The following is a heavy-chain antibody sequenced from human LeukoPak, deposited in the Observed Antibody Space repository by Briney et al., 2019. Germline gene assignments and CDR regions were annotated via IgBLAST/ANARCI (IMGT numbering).Heavy chain of an antibody. CDR1: GFIFSSYS. V-gene: IGHV3-21*01. Sequence: PGGSLRLSCAASGFIFSSYSMNWVRQAPGKGLEWVSFISSSSSYIYYADSVKGRFTISRDNAKNSLYLQMNSLRAEDTAVYYCARARYSSSPFDPWGQGTQVTVSS. J-gene: IGHJ5*02. CDR3: ARARYSSSPFDP. D-gene: IGHD6-13*01. CDR2: ISSSSSYI.